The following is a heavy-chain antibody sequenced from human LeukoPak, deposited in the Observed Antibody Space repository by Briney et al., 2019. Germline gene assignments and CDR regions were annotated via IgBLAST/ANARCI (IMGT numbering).Heavy chain of an antibody. CDR1: GGSISSYY. J-gene: IGHJ4*02. CDR2: INHSGST. V-gene: IGHV4-34*01. CDR3: ARLDPNRYCSSTSCYRGDY. Sequence: SETLSLTCTVSGGSISSYYWSWIRQPPGKGLEWIGEINHSGSTNYNPSLKSRVTISVDTSKNQFSLKLSSVTAADTAVYYCARLDPNRYCSSTSCYRGDYWGQGTLVTVSS. D-gene: IGHD2-2*02.